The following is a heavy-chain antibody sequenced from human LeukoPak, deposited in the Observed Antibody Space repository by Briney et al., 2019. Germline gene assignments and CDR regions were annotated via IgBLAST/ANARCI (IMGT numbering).Heavy chain of an antibody. V-gene: IGHV4-30-2*01. CDR2: IYHSGST. Sequence: KPSQTLSLTCTVSGGSISSGGYYWSWIRQPPGKGLEWIGYIYHSGSTYYNPSLKSRVTISVDRSKNQFSLKLSSVTAADTAVYYCARVMAANEVGATRLIFDYWGQGTLVTVSS. CDR3: ARVMAANEVGATRLIFDY. D-gene: IGHD1-26*01. J-gene: IGHJ4*02. CDR1: GGSISSGGYY.